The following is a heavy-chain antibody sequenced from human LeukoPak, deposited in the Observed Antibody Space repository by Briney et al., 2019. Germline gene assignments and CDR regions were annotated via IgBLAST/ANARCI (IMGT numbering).Heavy chain of an antibody. CDR1: GFNFRNYW. J-gene: IGHJ4*02. V-gene: IGHV3-74*01. CDR3: ATDESATGRLDY. CDR2: INSDGSST. Sequence: GGSLRLSCAASGFNFRNYWMHWVRQAPGKGLVWVSRINSDGSSTSYADSVKGRFTISRDNAENTLYLQINSLRAENTAVYYCATDESATGRLDYWGQGTLVTDSS. D-gene: IGHD1-1*01.